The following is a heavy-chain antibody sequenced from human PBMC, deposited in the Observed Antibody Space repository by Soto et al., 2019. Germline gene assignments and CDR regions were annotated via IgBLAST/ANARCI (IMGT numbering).Heavy chain of an antibody. CDR3: AKDLVLAGTPRGYYYYGMDV. V-gene: IGHV3-23*01. CDR2: ISGSGGST. Sequence: GGSLRLSCAASGFTFSSYAMSWVRQAPGKGLEWVSAISGSGGSTYYADSVKGRFTISRDNSKNTLYLQMNSLRAEDTAVYYCAKDLVLAGTPRGYYYYGMDVWGQGTTVTVSS. J-gene: IGHJ6*02. CDR1: GFTFSSYA. D-gene: IGHD1-1*01.